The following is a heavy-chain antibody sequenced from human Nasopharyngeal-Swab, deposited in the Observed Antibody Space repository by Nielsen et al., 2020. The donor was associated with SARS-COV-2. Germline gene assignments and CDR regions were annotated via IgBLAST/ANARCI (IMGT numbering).Heavy chain of an antibody. Sequence: GESLKISCAASGFTFSSFGMHWVRQAPGKGLEWVAFIAHDASNEYYGDSVKGRFSISRDSSKNTLYLQMDSLRSEDTAVHYCATERGTLQKFFEYWGQGTLVTVSS. D-gene: IGHD3-16*01. CDR1: GFTFSSFG. V-gene: IGHV3-30*03. CDR2: IAHDASNE. CDR3: ATERGTLQKFFEY. J-gene: IGHJ4*02.